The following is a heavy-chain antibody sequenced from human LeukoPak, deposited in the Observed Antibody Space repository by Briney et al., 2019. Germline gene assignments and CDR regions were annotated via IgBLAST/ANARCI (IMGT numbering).Heavy chain of an antibody. CDR1: GYTFTGYY. J-gene: IGHJ6*02. V-gene: IGHV1-2*06. CDR2: INPNSGGT. Sequence: ASVKVSCKASGYTFTGYYMHWVRQAPGQGLEWMGRINPNSGGTNYAQKFQGRVTMTRDTSISTAYMELSRLRSDDTAVYYCARCFWSGYSLGHYYGMDVWGQGTTVTVSS. CDR3: ARCFWSGYSLGHYYGMDV. D-gene: IGHD3-3*01.